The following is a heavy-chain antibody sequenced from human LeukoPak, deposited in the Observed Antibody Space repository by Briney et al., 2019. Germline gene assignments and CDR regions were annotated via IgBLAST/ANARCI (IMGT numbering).Heavy chain of an antibody. CDR2: ISSSGSTI. Sequence: GGSLRLSCAASGFTFSSYEMNWVRQAPGKGLVWVSYISSSGSTIYYADSVKGRFTISRDNAKNSLYLQMNSLRAEDTAVYYCARSDILTGYPDYWGQGTLVTVSS. D-gene: IGHD3-9*01. J-gene: IGHJ4*02. V-gene: IGHV3-48*03. CDR1: GFTFSSYE. CDR3: ARSDILTGYPDY.